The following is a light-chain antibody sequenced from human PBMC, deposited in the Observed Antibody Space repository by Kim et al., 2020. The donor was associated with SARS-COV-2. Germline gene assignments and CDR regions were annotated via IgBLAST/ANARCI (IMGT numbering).Light chain of an antibody. CDR2: QDS. V-gene: IGLV3-1*01. J-gene: IGLJ3*02. Sequence: SYELTQSPSVSVSPGQTASITCSGDKLGDKYACWYQQKPGQSPVLVIYQDSKRPSGIPERFSGSNSGNTATLTISGTQAMDEADYYCQAWDPWVFGGGTQLTVL. CDR3: QAWDPWV. CDR1: KLGDKY.